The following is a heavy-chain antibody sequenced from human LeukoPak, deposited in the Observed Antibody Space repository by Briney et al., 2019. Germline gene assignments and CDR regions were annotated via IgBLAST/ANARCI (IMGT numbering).Heavy chain of an antibody. J-gene: IGHJ4*02. CDR2: INPKSGGT. V-gene: IGHV1-2*02. CDR3: ARDLSRLAFYDSSGFDFDF. D-gene: IGHD3-22*01. CDR1: GFTFTKYY. Sequence: ASVKVSCKASGFTFTKYYIHWVRQAPGQGLEWMGWINPKSGGTNYQGRVTMTRDTSISTAYMELRRLRPDDTAVYYCARDLSRLAFYDSSGFDFDFWGQGTLVTVSS.